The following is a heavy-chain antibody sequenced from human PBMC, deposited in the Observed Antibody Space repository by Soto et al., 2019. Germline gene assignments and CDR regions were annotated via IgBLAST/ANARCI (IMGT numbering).Heavy chain of an antibody. V-gene: IGHV4-59*01. CDR2: IYYSGST. CDR3: ARVQRYYYDSSGTSWYYYGMDV. Sequence: SETLSLTCAVYGGSFSGYYWSWIRQPPGKGLEWIGYIYYSGSTNYNPSLKSRVTISVDTSKNQFSLKLSSVTAADTAVYYCARVQRYYYDSSGTSWYYYGMDVWGQGTTVTVSS. CDR1: GGSFSGYY. D-gene: IGHD3-22*01. J-gene: IGHJ6*02.